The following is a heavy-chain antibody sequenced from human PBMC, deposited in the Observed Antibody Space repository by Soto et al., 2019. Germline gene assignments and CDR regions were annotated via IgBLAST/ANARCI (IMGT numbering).Heavy chain of an antibody. J-gene: IGHJ4*02. D-gene: IGHD6-13*01. CDR3: ARDYTAAAGHPDY. CDR1: GYTFTNYA. V-gene: IGHV1-3*05. CDR2: INAGNDNT. Sequence: QVQLVQSGAEEKKPGASVKVSCKASGYTFTNYAMHWVRQAPGQRLEWMGWINAGNDNTKYLQKFQGRVTITRDTSASTAYMELSSLRSEDTAVYYCARDYTAAAGHPDYWGQGTLVTVSS.